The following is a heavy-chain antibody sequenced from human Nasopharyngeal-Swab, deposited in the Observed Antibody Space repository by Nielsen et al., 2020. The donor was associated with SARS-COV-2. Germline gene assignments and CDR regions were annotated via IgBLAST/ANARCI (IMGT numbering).Heavy chain of an antibody. J-gene: IGHJ6*02. V-gene: IGHV3-21*01. CDR1: GFTLSSYS. Sequence: GESLKISCAASGFTLSSYSMNWVRQAPGKGLEWVSSISSSSSYIFYADSVKGRFTISRDNAKNSLYLQMNSLRVEDTAVYYCASLLWFGELPSDYYYYGMDVWGQGTTVTVSS. CDR3: ASLLWFGELPSDYYYYGMDV. CDR2: ISSSSSYI. D-gene: IGHD3-10*01.